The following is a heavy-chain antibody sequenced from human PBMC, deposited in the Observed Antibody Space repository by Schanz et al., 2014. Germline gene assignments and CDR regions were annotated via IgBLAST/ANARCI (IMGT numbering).Heavy chain of an antibody. V-gene: IGHV3-11*05. CDR2: ISSSGSYT. J-gene: IGHJ4*02. Sequence: QVQLVDSGGGLVKPGGSLRLSCAASGFTFSDYYMTWIRQAPGKGLEWVSYISSSGSYTNYADSVKGRFTTSRDNGKKSMYLQMNSLRVEDTAVYYCARDLISSGWYGWGQGTLVTVSS. CDR3: ARDLISSGWYG. CDR1: GFTFSDYY. D-gene: IGHD6-19*01.